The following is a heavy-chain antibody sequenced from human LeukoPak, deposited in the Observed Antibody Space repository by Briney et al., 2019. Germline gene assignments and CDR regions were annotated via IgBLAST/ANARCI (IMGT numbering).Heavy chain of an antibody. CDR2: ISSSGSTI. J-gene: IGHJ6*02. D-gene: IGHD5-18*01. CDR3: ARDLSGYSYGYFNYYGVDV. Sequence: PGGSLRLSCAASGFTFSSYEMNWVRQAPGKGLEWVSYISSSGSTIYYADSVKGRFTISRDNAKNSLYLQMNSLRAEDTAVYYCARDLSGYSYGYFNYYGVDVWGQGTTVTVSS. V-gene: IGHV3-48*03. CDR1: GFTFSSYE.